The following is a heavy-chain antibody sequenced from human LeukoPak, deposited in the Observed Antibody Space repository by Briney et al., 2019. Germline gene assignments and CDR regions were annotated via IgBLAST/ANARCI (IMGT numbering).Heavy chain of an antibody. CDR3: ARVPTNGLDGMDV. CDR2: IHLGDSDT. CDR1: GYSFTSYW. V-gene: IGHV5-51*01. J-gene: IGHJ6*02. Sequence: GESLKISCKGSGYSFTSYWIGWVRQMPGKGLEWMGIIHLGDSDTRYSPSFQGKVTISADKSISTAYLQWSSLKASDTAMYYCARVPTNGLDGMDVWGQGTTGTVSS. D-gene: IGHD2-8*01.